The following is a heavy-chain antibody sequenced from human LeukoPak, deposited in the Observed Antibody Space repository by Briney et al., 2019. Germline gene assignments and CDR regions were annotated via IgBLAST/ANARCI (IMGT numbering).Heavy chain of an antibody. V-gene: IGHV3-30*18. CDR3: AKGLGSGYYPDAFDI. D-gene: IGHD3-22*01. Sequence: GGSLRPSCAASGFTFSSYGMHWVRQAPGKGLEWVAVISYDGSNKHYADSVKGRFTISRDNSKNTLYLQMNSLRAEDTAVYYCAKGLGSGYYPDAFDIWGQGTMVTVSS. CDR2: ISYDGSNK. CDR1: GFTFSSYG. J-gene: IGHJ3*02.